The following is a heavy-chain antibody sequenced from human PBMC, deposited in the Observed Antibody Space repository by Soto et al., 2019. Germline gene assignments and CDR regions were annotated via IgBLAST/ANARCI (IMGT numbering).Heavy chain of an antibody. CDR1: SQYG. V-gene: IGHV3-23*01. CDR2: IGPTGYT. Sequence: SLRLSCTSFSQYGMSWVRRPPGKGLEWISTIGPTGYTHYADSVAGRFTISRDDSANTLYLQMSNLRVDDTAIYYCAKDPPTGPADYWGQGALVTVSS. CDR3: AKDPPTGPADY. D-gene: IGHD3-9*01. J-gene: IGHJ4*02.